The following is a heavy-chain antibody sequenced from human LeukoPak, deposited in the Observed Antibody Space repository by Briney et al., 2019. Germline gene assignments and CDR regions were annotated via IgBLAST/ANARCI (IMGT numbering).Heavy chain of an antibody. CDR3: TRSDDYGTSGDY. D-gene: IGHD4-17*01. CDR2: ISYDGNK. J-gene: IGHJ4*02. V-gene: IGHV3-30*03. Sequence: GRSLRLSCAASGFTFSNYGIHWVRQAPGKGLEWVAVISYDGNKYYADSVKGRFTISRDNSKNTLYLQMNSLRAEDTAVYYCTRSDDYGTSGDYWGQGTLVTVSS. CDR1: GFTFSNYG.